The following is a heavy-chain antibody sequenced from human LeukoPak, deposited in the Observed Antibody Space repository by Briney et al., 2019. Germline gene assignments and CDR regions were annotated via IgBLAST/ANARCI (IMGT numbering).Heavy chain of an antibody. D-gene: IGHD3-3*01. Sequence: GGSLRLSCAASGFTFSSYSMNWVRQAPGKGLEWVSGISWNSGSIGYADSVKGRFTISRDNAKNSLYLQMNSLRAEDTALYYCAKDQSRFLEWLLEWGQGTLVTVSS. CDR1: GFTFSSYS. J-gene: IGHJ4*02. CDR2: ISWNSGSI. V-gene: IGHV3-9*01. CDR3: AKDQSRFLEWLLE.